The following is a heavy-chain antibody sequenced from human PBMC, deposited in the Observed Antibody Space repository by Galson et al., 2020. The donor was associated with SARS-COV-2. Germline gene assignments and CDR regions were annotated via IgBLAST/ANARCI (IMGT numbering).Heavy chain of an antibody. V-gene: IGHV3-64D*06. CDR1: GFIFHDYA. D-gene: IGHD2-2*01. J-gene: IGHJ4*02. CDR3: LSYSSTRQKD. CDR2: ISSNGETS. Sequence: GESLKLSCSASGFIFHDYAMHWVRQAPGQGLEYVSAISSNGETSFYADSLKGRFTMYRDNSKNMFYLQMTALRREDTASYFCLSYSSTRQKDGGQGTLVTVSS.